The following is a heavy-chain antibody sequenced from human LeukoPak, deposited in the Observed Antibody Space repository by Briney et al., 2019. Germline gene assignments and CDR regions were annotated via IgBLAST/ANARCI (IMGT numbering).Heavy chain of an antibody. CDR3: ARQGGYDDFDY. D-gene: IGHD5-12*01. V-gene: IGHV4-59*01. CDR1: GGSISSYY. J-gene: IGHJ4*02. Sequence: SETLSPTCTVSGGSISSYYWSWIRQPPGKGLGWIGYIYYSGSTNYNPSLKSRVTISVDTSKNQFSLKLSSVTAADTAVYYCARQGGYDDFDYWGQGTLVTVSS. CDR2: IYYSGST.